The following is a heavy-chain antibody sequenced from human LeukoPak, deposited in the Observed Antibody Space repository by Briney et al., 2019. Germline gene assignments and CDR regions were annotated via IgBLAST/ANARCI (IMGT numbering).Heavy chain of an antibody. D-gene: IGHD6-13*01. CDR3: AKEMGSWYFEGITTFDY. CDR1: GFTFSSYA. J-gene: IGHJ4*02. V-gene: IGHV3-23*01. CDR2: ISGSGSST. Sequence: GGSLRLSCAASGFTFSSYAMSWVRQAPGKGLEWVSAISGSGSSTYYADSVKGRFTISRDNSKNTLYLQMNSLRAEDTAVYYCAKEMGSWYFEGITTFDYWGQGTLVTVSS.